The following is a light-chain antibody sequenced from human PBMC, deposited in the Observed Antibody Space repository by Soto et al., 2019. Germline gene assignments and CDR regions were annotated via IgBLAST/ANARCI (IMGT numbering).Light chain of an antibody. J-gene: IGKJ4*01. CDR1: QSVISTY. CDR3: QQRNNWIT. Sequence: EIVMTQSPGTLSASPGERATLSCRASQSVISTYLAWYQQKPGQAPRLLIYDASNRATGIPARFSGSGSGTDFTLTISSLEPEDFAVYYCQQRNNWITFGGGTKVDIK. V-gene: IGKV3D-20*02. CDR2: DAS.